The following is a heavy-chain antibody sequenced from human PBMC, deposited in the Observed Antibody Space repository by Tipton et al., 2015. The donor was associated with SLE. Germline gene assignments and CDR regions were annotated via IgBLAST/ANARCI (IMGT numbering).Heavy chain of an antibody. Sequence: TLSLTCTVSGDTIDGNTYFWDWIRQPPGKGLMLIGSISYSGATSYNPSLKSRVTISVDTSVNQCSLELTSVTAADTAIYYCARNKGLAISHWGQGMLVTVSS. CDR3: ARNKGLAISH. D-gene: IGHD3/OR15-3a*01. CDR1: GDTIDGNTYF. J-gene: IGHJ4*02. V-gene: IGHV4-39*07. CDR2: ISYSGAT.